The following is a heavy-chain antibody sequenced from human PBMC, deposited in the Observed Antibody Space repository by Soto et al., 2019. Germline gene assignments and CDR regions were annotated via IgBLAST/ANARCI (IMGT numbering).Heavy chain of an antibody. CDR3: AREAVRLPYFDL. Sequence: EVQLVESGGGLVKPGGSLRLSCAASGFTFSSYNMNWVRQAPGKGLEWVSSISSSSSYTYYADSVKGRLTISRDNAKKSLFVQMNSLRAEDTAVYYCAREAVRLPYFDLWGRGTLVTVSS. CDR2: ISSSSSYT. V-gene: IGHV3-21*01. CDR1: GFTFSSYN. D-gene: IGHD3-9*01. J-gene: IGHJ2*01.